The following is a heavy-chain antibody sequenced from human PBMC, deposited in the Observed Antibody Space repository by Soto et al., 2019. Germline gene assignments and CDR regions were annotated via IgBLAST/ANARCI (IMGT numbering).Heavy chain of an antibody. Sequence: LSLTCAVSGYSISSGYYWGWIRQPPGKGLEWIGSIYHSGSTYYNPSLKSRVTISVDTSKNQFSPKLSSVTAADTAVYYCARWWELLRYFDYWGQGTLVTVSS. CDR3: ARWWELLRYFDY. CDR2: IYHSGST. D-gene: IGHD1-26*01. V-gene: IGHV4-38-2*01. J-gene: IGHJ4*02. CDR1: GYSISSGYY.